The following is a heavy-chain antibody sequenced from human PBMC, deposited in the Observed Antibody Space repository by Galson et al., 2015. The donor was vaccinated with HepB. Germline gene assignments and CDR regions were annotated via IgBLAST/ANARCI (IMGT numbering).Heavy chain of an antibody. CDR3: ARERTLRYDFWSYHDAFDI. CDR2: ISYDGSNK. Sequence: SLRLSCAASGFTFSSYAMHWVRQAPGKGLEWVAVISYDGSNKYYADSVKGRFTISRDNSKNTLYLQMNSLRAEDTAVYYCARERTLRYDFWSYHDAFDIWGQGTMVTVSS. D-gene: IGHD3-3*01. CDR1: GFTFSSYA. V-gene: IGHV3-30-3*01. J-gene: IGHJ3*02.